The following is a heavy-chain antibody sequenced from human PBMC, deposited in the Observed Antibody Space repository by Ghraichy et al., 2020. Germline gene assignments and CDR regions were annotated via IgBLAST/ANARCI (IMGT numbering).Heavy chain of an antibody. D-gene: IGHD3-3*01. V-gene: IGHV1-8*01. CDR3: ARSGNTIFGVVIHYYYGMDV. Sequence: ASVNVSCKASGYTFTSYDINWVRQATGQGLEWMGWMNPNSGNTGYAQKFQGRVTMTRNTSISTAYMELSSLRSEDTAVYYCARSGNTIFGVVIHYYYGMDVWGQGTTVTVSS. J-gene: IGHJ6*02. CDR1: GYTFTSYD. CDR2: MNPNSGNT.